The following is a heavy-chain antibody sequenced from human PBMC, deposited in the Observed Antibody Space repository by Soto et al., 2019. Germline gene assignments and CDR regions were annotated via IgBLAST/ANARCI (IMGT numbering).Heavy chain of an antibody. V-gene: IGHV3-23*01. CDR2: ISGSGDYT. J-gene: IGHJ4*02. CDR3: AKVLKAVAGTCDY. CDR1: GFTFSIYA. D-gene: IGHD6-19*01. Sequence: EVQLLESGGGLVQPGGSLRLSCAASGFTFSIYAMSWVRQAPGKGLEWVSAISGSGDYTYYADSVKGRFAISRDNSKNTLYLQMNSLRAEDTAVYYCAKVLKAVAGTCDYWGQGTLVTVSS.